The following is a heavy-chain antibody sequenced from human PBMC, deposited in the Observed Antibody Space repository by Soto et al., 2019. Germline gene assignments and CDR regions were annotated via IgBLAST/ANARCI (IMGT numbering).Heavy chain of an antibody. Sequence: PGGSLRLSCAASGFTFSSYGMHWVRQAPGKGLEWVAVISYDGSNKYYADSVKGRFTISRDNSQNTLYLQMNSLRAEDTAVYYCAKDSTGITTPWGQGTMVTVSS. J-gene: IGHJ3*01. CDR2: ISYDGSNK. D-gene: IGHD3-10*01. CDR3: AKDSTGITTP. V-gene: IGHV3-30*18. CDR1: GFTFSSYG.